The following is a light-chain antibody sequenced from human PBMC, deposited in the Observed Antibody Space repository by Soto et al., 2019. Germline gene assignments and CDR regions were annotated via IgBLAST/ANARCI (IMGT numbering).Light chain of an antibody. V-gene: IGKV1-27*01. Sequence: DIQMTQSPSSLSASVGDRVTITCRASQGISTSLAWYQQKPGKVPKLLIYAASTLQSGVQSRFSGSGSGTDFTLTIASLQPEDVATYYCQKGPTFGQGTRVEIK. CDR2: AAS. CDR3: QKGPT. CDR1: QGISTS. J-gene: IGKJ1*01.